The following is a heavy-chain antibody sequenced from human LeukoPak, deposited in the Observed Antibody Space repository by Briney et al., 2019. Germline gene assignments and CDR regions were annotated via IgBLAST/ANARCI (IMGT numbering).Heavy chain of an antibody. V-gene: IGHV1-2*02. CDR2: INPNSGGT. CDR1: VYTFTGYY. D-gene: IGHD5-24*01. J-gene: IGHJ1*01. CDR3: ARLREMATGHFQH. Sequence: AAVKVSCKASVYTFTGYYMHWVRPAPGQGLGWMAWINPNSGGTNYAQKFQGRVTMTRDTSISTAYMELSRLRSDDTAVYYCARLREMATGHFQHWGQGTLVTVSS.